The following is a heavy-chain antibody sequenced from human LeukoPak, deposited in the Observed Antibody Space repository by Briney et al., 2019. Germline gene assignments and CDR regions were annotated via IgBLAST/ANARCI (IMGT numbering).Heavy chain of an antibody. Sequence: SGPALVKPTQTLTLTCTFSGFSLITSGMCVSWIRQPPGKALEWLALIDWDDDKYYSTSLKTRLTISKDAFKNQVVLTMTNMDPVDTATYYCARISAYGDYYFDYWGQGTLVTVSS. J-gene: IGHJ4*02. V-gene: IGHV2-70*01. CDR1: GFSLITSGMC. D-gene: IGHD4-17*01. CDR3: ARISAYGDYYFDY. CDR2: IDWDDDK.